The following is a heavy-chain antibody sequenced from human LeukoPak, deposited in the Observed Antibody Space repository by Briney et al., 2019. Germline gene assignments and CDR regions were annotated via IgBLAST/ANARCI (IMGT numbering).Heavy chain of an antibody. CDR2: INPSGGST. CDR1: GYTFTSYA. D-gene: IGHD3-3*01. V-gene: IGHV1-46*01. Sequence: ASVKVSCKASGYTFTSYAMNWVRQAPGQGLEWMGIINPSGGSTSYAQKFQGRVTMTRDTSTSTVYMELSSLRSEDTAVYYCARDSPYSITIFGVAPLYYYYGMDVWGQGTTVTVSS. CDR3: ARDSPYSITIFGVAPLYYYYGMDV. J-gene: IGHJ6*02.